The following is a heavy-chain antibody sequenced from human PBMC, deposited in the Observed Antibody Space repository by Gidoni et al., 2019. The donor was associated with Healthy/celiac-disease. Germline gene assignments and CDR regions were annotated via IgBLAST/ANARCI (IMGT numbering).Heavy chain of an antibody. CDR2: ISGSGGST. Sequence: EVQLLESGGGLVQPGGSLSISCAASGFTFSSYAMSWVRQAPGKGLEWVSAISGSGGSTYYADSVKGRFTISRDNSKNTLYLQMNSLRAEDTAVYYCAKTLYGDYVIDAFDIWGQGTMVTVSS. J-gene: IGHJ3*02. CDR1: GFTFSSYA. CDR3: AKTLYGDYVIDAFDI. D-gene: IGHD4-17*01. V-gene: IGHV3-23*01.